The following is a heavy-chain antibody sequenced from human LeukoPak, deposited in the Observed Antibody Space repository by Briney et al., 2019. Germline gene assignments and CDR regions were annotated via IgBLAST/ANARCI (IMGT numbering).Heavy chain of an antibody. J-gene: IGHJ4*02. CDR2: IIPMFGTA. CDR1: GGTFSSYA. CDR3: ARAEPRGYSGYDPLPYYFDY. D-gene: IGHD5-12*01. Sequence: SVKVSCKAPGGTFSSYAISWVRQAPEQGLEWMGGIIPMFGTANYAQKFQGRVTITADKSTSTAYMELSSLRSEDTAVYYCARAEPRGYSGYDPLPYYFDYWGQGTLVTVSS. V-gene: IGHV1-69*06.